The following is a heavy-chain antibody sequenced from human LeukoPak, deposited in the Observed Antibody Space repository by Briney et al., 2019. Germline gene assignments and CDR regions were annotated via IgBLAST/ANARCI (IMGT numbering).Heavy chain of an antibody. V-gene: IGHV1-2*02. CDR3: ARDAPPTYYYDSSGSYDY. CDR1: GYTFTGYY. Sequence: GASVKVSCKASGYTFTGYYMHWVRQAPGQGLEWMGWINPNSGGTNYAQKFQGRVTMTRDTSISTAYMELSRLRSDDTAVYYCARDAPPTYYYDSSGSYDYWGQGTLVTVSS. CDR2: INPNSGGT. D-gene: IGHD3-22*01. J-gene: IGHJ4*02.